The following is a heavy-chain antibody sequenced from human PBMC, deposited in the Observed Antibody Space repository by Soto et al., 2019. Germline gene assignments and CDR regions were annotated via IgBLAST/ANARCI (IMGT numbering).Heavy chain of an antibody. Sequence: QVQLVQSGAEVKKPGSSVKVSCKASGGTFSSYAISWVRQAPGQGLEWMGGIIPIFGTANYAQKFQGRVTITADESTSTANMELSSLRSEDTAVYYCARALEASAAGTLYYYYYGMDVWGQGTTVTVSS. D-gene: IGHD6-13*01. CDR3: ARALEASAAGTLYYYYYGMDV. J-gene: IGHJ6*02. V-gene: IGHV1-69*01. CDR2: IIPIFGTA. CDR1: GGTFSSYA.